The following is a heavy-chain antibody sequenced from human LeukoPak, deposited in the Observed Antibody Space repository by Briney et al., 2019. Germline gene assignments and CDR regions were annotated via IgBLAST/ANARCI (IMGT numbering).Heavy chain of an antibody. J-gene: IGHJ4*02. CDR2: INPNSGGT. CDR1: GYTFTGYY. V-gene: IGHV1-2*02. Sequence: ASVKVSCKASGYTFTGYYMHWVRQAPGQGLEWMGWINPNSGGTNYAQKFQGRVTMTRDTSTSTAYMELSGLRSDDTAVYYCARIRSYSSGYYPPYYFDYWGQGTLVTVSS. D-gene: IGHD3-22*01. CDR3: ARIRSYSSGYYPPYYFDY.